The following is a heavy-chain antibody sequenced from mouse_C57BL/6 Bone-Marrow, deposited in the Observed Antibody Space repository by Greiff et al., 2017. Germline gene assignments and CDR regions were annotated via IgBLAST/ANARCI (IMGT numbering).Heavy chain of an antibody. V-gene: IGHV1-64*01. CDR2: IHPNSGSP. CDR1: GYTFTSYW. J-gene: IGHJ2*01. D-gene: IGHD2-4*01. Sequence: VKLQQPGAELVKPGASVKLSCKASGYTFTSYWMHWVKQRPGQGLEWIGMIHPNSGSPNYNEKLTSKATLTVDNSSITAYIQLTSLASADSAVYYCARRGYDYSYYLDYWGQGSTLTVSS. CDR3: ARRGYDYSYYLDY.